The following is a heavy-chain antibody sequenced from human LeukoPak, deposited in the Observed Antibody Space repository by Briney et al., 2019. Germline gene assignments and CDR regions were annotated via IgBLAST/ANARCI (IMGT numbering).Heavy chain of an antibody. CDR3: ARHRGIAVAGRRGGNFDY. D-gene: IGHD6-19*01. CDR2: IYYSGST. V-gene: IGHV4-59*08. J-gene: IGHJ4*02. CDR1: GGSISSYY. Sequence: PSETLSLTCTVSGGSISSYYWSWIRQPPGKGLEWIGYIYYSGSTNYNPSLKSRVTISVDTSKNQFSLKLSSVTAADTAVYYCARHRGIAVAGRRGGNFDYWGQGTLVTVSS.